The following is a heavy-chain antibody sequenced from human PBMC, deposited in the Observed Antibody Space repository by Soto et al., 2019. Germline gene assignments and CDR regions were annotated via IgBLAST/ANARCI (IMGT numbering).Heavy chain of an antibody. V-gene: IGHV1-46*03. Sequence: ASVKVSCKASGYTFTSYYMHWVRQAPGQGLEWMGIINPSGGSTSYAQKFQGRVTMTRDTSTSTVYMELSSLRSEDTAVYYCARAERWYYGSGSYGRYYYYGMDVWGQGTTVTVSS. CDR3: ARAERWYYGSGSYGRYYYYGMDV. CDR2: INPSGGST. J-gene: IGHJ6*02. CDR1: GYTFTSYY. D-gene: IGHD3-10*01.